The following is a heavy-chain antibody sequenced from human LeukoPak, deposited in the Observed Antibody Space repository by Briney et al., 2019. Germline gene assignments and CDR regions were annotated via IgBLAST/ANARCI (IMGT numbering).Heavy chain of an antibody. J-gene: IGHJ4*02. D-gene: IGHD2-15*01. CDR2: IYYTGST. CDR1: GGSINNSSYY. Sequence: PSETLSLTCTVSGGSINNSSYYWGWIRQPPGKGLEWIGSIYYTGSTTYNPSLKSRVTISVDTSKNQFSLKLSSVTAADTAVYYCARAPVTSCRGAFCYPFDIWGQGTLVTVSS. CDR3: ARAPVTSCRGAFCYPFDI. V-gene: IGHV4-39*07.